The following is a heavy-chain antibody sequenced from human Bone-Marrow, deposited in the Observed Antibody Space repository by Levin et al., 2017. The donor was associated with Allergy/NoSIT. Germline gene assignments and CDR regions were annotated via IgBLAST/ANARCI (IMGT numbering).Heavy chain of an antibody. D-gene: IGHD3-16*01. CDR2: IIPMFGAT. Sequence: KAGESLKISCKASGGTFSNYAINWVRQAPGQGLEWMGGIIPMFGATTYAQEFQGRVTITADESTSTAYMELRSLISEDTAVYYCARRITQGPSQHYGMDVWGQGTTVIVSS. CDR3: ARRITQGPSQHYGMDV. J-gene: IGHJ6*02. V-gene: IGHV1-69*01. CDR1: GGTFSNYA.